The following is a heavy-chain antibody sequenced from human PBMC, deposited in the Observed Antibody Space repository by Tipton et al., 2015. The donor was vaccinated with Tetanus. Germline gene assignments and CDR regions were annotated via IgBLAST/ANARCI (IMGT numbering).Heavy chain of an antibody. CDR1: GFILSSYG. D-gene: IGHD2-15*01. CDR3: AREADCSGGSCFSGDFDN. V-gene: IGHV3-33*01. J-gene: IGHJ4*02. CDR2: SWYDGTDQ. Sequence: SLRLSCAASGFILSSYGVHWVRQAPGKGLEWVAVSWYDGTDQYYADSVKGRFTISRDNSKNTLYLQMNSLRAEDTALYYCAREADCSGGSCFSGDFDNWGQGTQVTVSS.